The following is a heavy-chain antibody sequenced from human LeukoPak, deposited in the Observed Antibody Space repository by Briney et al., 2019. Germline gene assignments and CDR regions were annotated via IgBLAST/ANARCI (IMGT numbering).Heavy chain of an antibody. D-gene: IGHD3-3*01. CDR1: GYTFTGYY. Sequence: ASVKVSCKASGYTFTGYYMHWVRQAPGQGLEWMGWINPNSGNTGYAQKFQGRVTITRNTSISTAYMELSSLRSEDTAVYYCARTIENYDFWSGYYTHFDYWGQGTLVTVSS. CDR2: INPNSGNT. CDR3: ARTIENYDFWSGYYTHFDY. J-gene: IGHJ4*02. V-gene: IGHV1-8*03.